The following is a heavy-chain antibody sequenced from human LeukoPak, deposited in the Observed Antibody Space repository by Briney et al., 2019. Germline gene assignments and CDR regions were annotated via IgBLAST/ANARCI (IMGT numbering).Heavy chain of an antibody. J-gene: IGHJ3*02. Sequence: SETLSLTCTVSGGSISNYYWNWIRQPPGKGLEWIGYISYSGSTNYNPSLKSRVTISVDTSKNQFSLKLSSVTAADTALYFCARGPYSYDSSGAFDIWGQGTMVTVSS. D-gene: IGHD3-22*01. CDR2: ISYSGST. V-gene: IGHV4-59*08. CDR3: ARGPYSYDSSGAFDI. CDR1: GGSISNYY.